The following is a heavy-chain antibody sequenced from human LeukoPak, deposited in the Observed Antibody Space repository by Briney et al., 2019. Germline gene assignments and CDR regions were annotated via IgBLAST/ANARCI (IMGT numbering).Heavy chain of an antibody. CDR1: GFTVSSNY. CDR3: TTDPSAVPYLTGVRGY. V-gene: IGHV3-15*01. J-gene: IGHJ4*02. Sequence: GGSLRLSCAASGFTVSSNYMSWVRQAPGKGLEWVGRIKSKTDGGTTDYAAPVKGRFTISRDDSKNTLYLQMNSLKTEDTAVYYCTTDPSAVPYLTGVRGYWGQGTLVTVSS. CDR2: IKSKTDGGTT. D-gene: IGHD3-10*01.